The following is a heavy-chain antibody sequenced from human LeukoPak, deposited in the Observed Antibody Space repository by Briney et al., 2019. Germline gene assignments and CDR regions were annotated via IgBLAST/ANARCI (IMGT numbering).Heavy chain of an antibody. Sequence: GGSLRLSCAVSGFTFSSYSMNWVRQAPGKGLEWVSCISSSSSYIYYADSVKGRFTISRDNAKNSLYLQMNSLRAEDTAVYYCARVDYYGSGSLDYWGQGTLVTVSS. CDR3: ARVDYYGSGSLDY. V-gene: IGHV3-21*01. D-gene: IGHD3-10*01. CDR2: ISSSSSYI. J-gene: IGHJ4*02. CDR1: GFTFSSYS.